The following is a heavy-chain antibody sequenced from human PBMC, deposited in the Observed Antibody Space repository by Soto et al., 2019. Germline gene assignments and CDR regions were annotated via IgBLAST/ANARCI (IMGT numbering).Heavy chain of an antibody. V-gene: IGHV3-30*03. CDR2: ISYDGSNK. D-gene: IGHD5-18*01. J-gene: IGHJ4*02. CDR3: ASPRAPTTMVHSSFDY. CDR1: GFTFSSYS. Sequence: GGSLRLSCAASGFTFSSYSMNWVRLAPGKGLEWVAIISYDGSNKYYADSVKGRFTISRDNSKNTLNLQMNSLRPEDTAVYYCASPRAPTTMVHSSFDYWGQGTQVTVYS.